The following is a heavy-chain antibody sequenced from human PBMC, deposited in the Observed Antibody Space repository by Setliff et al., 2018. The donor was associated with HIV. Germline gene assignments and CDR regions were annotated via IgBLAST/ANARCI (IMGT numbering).Heavy chain of an antibody. Sequence: SETLSLTCAVFGGSFTDIGGSFTDYYWIWIRQPPGKGLEWIGYIYIYNSGSTNYNPSLTSRVTISVDTSRNQFSLKLTSVTAADTAIYYCARGVNFDYWGQGTLVTVSS. D-gene: IGHD3-3*01. CDR3: ARGVNFDY. CDR2: YIYIYNSGST. CDR1: GGSFTDIGGSFTDYY. J-gene: IGHJ4*02. V-gene: IGHV4-61*08.